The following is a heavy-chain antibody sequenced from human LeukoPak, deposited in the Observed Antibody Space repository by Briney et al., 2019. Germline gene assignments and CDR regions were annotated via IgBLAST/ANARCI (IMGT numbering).Heavy chain of an antibody. J-gene: IGHJ5*02. CDR2: IRSDGSSE. D-gene: IGHD3-10*01. V-gene: IGHV3-30*02. CDR1: GFILSTYG. Sequence: GGSLRLSCAASGFILSTYGMHWVRQAPGKGLEWVAFIRSDGSSEFYVDSVKGRFTISRDSSRNTLYLQMNSLRAEDTAVYYCAKDLMRDRWFGESWGQGTLVTVSS. CDR3: AKDLMRDRWFGES.